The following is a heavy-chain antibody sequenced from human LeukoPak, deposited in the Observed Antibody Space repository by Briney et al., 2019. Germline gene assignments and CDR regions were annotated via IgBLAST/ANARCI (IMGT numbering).Heavy chain of an antibody. V-gene: IGHV1-2*02. CDR1: GYTFTGYY. CDR3: ARERRDIVVVPAAIFDY. Sequence: ASVKVSXKASGYTFTGYYMHWVRQAPGQGLEWMGWINPNNGGTNYAQKFQGRVTMTRDTSISTAYMELSRLRSDDTAVYYCARERRDIVVVPAAIFDYWGQGTLVTVSS. CDR2: INPNNGGT. J-gene: IGHJ4*02. D-gene: IGHD2-2*01.